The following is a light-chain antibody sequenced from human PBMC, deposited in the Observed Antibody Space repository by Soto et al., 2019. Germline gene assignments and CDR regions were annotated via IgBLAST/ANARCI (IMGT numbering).Light chain of an antibody. V-gene: IGKV3-20*01. Sequence: EIVLTQSPGTLSLSPGERATLSCSTSQSISSNYLAWYQQKPGQAPRLLIYGASSRATGIPDRFSGSGSGTDFTLTISRLEPEDFAVYYCQQYGTSPFTFGPGTNVDIK. CDR1: QSISSNY. J-gene: IGKJ3*01. CDR2: GAS. CDR3: QQYGTSPFT.